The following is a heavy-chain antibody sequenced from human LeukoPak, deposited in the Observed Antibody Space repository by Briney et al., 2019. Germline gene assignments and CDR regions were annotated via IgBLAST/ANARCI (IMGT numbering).Heavy chain of an antibody. D-gene: IGHD2-21*02. V-gene: IGHV3-11*01. CDR2: ISSSGSTI. J-gene: IGHJ6*02. CDR3: ASSARSDCHLYGRDV. Sequence: PGGSLRLSCAASGFTFSDYYMSWIRQAPGKGLEWVSYISSSGSTIYYADSVKGRFTISRDNAKNSLYLQMNSLRAEDTAVYYCASSARSDCHLYGRDVWHQGPTVTVSS. CDR1: GFTFSDYY.